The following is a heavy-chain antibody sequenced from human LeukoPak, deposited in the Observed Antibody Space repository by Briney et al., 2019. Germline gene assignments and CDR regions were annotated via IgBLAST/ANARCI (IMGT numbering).Heavy chain of an antibody. J-gene: IGHJ6*03. CDR3: AKVGYSSSWLGYYYYYYYMDV. CDR1: GFTFSSYG. CDR2: ISYDGSNK. D-gene: IGHD6-13*01. V-gene: IGHV3-30*18. Sequence: PGGSLRLSCAASGFTFSSYGMHWVRQAPGKGLEWVAVISYDGSNKYYADSVKGRFTISRDNSKNTLYLQMNSLRAEDTAVYYCAKVGYSSSWLGYYYYYYYMDVWGKGTTVTVSS.